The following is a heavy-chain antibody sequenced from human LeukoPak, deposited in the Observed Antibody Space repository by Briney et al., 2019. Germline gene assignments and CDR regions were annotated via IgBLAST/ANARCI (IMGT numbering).Heavy chain of an antibody. V-gene: IGHV4-4*02. J-gene: IGHJ4*02. Sequence: PSGTLSLTCAVSGGSISSSNWWSWVRQPPGKGLEWIGEIYHSGSTNYNPSLKSRVTISVDSSKNQFSLKLTSVTAADTAVYYCARDVGGSSSSFDYWGQGILVTVSS. CDR1: GGSISSSNW. D-gene: IGHD6-13*01. CDR2: IYHSGST. CDR3: ARDVGGSSSSFDY.